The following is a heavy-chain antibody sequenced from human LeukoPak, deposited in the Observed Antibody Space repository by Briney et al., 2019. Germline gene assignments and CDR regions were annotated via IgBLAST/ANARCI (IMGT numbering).Heavy chain of an antibody. CDR1: GYTFTSYG. J-gene: IGHJ5*02. D-gene: IGHD3-10*01. Sequence: GASVKVSCKASGYTFTSYGISWVRQAPGQGLEWMGWISAYNGNTNYAQKLQGRVTMTTDTSTSTAYMELRSLRSDDTAVYYCARFRVGGSGSYYPPFVPWGQGTLVTVPS. V-gene: IGHV1-18*01. CDR3: ARFRVGGSGSYYPPFVP. CDR2: ISAYNGNT.